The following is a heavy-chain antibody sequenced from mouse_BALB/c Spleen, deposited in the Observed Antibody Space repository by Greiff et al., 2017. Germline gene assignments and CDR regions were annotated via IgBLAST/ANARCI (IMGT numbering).Heavy chain of an antibody. V-gene: IGHV5-12-2*01. CDR3: ARHRPMDARDY. J-gene: IGHJ4*01. D-gene: IGHD1-1*02. CDR2: ISTGGGST. CDR1: GFTFSSYT. Sequence: EVQVVESGGGLVQPGGSLKLSCAASGFTFSSYTMSWVRQTPEKRLEWVAYISTGGGSTYYPDTVKGRFTISRDNAKNTLYLQMSRLKSEDTAMYYCARHRPMDARDYWGQGTSVTVSA.